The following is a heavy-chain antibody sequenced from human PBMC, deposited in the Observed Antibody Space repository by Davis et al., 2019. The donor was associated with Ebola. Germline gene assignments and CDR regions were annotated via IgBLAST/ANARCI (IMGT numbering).Heavy chain of an antibody. V-gene: IGHV3-74*01. CDR2: INSDGSST. Sequence: GESLKISCAASGFTFSCYWMHWVRQAPGKGLVWVSRINSDGSSTSYADSVKGRFTISRDNAKNTLYLQMNSLRAEDTAVYYCARGSWEEQQLLMDFDYWGQGTLVTVSS. D-gene: IGHD6-13*01. CDR1: GFTFSCYW. J-gene: IGHJ4*02. CDR3: ARGSWEEQQLLMDFDY.